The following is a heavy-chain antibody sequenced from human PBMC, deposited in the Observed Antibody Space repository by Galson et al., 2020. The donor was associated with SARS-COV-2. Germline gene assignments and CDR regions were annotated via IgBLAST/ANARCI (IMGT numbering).Heavy chain of an antibody. V-gene: IGHV1-2*06. Sequence: ASVKVSCKASGYTFTDYYILWVRQAPGQGLEWMGRINPNSGGASYAQTFQGRVTLTRDTSTTTAYMEVSRLRSDDTAFYYCARGDVTSIVPGLTMIGDWGEGTLGTV. D-gene: IGHD3-22*01. CDR3: ARGDVTSIVPGLTMIGD. J-gene: IGHJ4*02. CDR1: GYTFTDYY. CDR2: INPNSGGA.